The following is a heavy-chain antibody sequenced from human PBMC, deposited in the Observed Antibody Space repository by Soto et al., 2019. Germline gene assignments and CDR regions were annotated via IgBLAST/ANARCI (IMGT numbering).Heavy chain of an antibody. V-gene: IGHV4-34*01. Sequence: PLEILSLTCAVYGGSFSGYCWSWIRQPPGKGLEWIGEINHSGSTNYNPSLKSRVTISVDTSKNQFSLKLSSVTAADTAVYYCARLDVLTGYYLYFDYWGQGTLVTVSS. J-gene: IGHJ4*02. D-gene: IGHD3-9*01. CDR2: INHSGST. CDR1: GGSFSGYC. CDR3: ARLDVLTGYYLYFDY.